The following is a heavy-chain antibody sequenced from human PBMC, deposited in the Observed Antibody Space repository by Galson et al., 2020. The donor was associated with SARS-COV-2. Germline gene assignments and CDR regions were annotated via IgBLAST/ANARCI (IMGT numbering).Heavy chain of an antibody. Sequence: SETLSLTCAVYGGSFSGYYWSWIRQPPGKGLEWIGEINHSGSTNYNPSLKSRVTISVDTSKNQFSLKLRSVTAADTAVYYCARDPKYYDILTGYFPNGIYYYYGMDVWGQGTTVTVSS. CDR2: INHSGST. CDR3: ARDPKYYDILTGYFPNGIYYYYGMDV. J-gene: IGHJ6*02. V-gene: IGHV4-34*01. D-gene: IGHD3-9*01. CDR1: GGSFSGYY.